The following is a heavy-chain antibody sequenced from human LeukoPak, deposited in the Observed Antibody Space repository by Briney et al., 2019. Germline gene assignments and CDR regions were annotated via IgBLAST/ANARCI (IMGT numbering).Heavy chain of an antibody. CDR1: GFTFSKYV. J-gene: IGHJ4*02. D-gene: IGHD6-6*01. CDR3: AXQQYSSPEY. CDR2: XXHDGRNK. V-gene: IGHV3-33*03. Sequence: GGSLSLSCAASGFTFSKYVMXXXXQAPGKGLEWXXXXXHDGRNKYYVDSVKGRFTISRDNAKNTLYLQMNSLRAEDTAVYYCAXQQYSSPEYWGQGTLVTVSS.